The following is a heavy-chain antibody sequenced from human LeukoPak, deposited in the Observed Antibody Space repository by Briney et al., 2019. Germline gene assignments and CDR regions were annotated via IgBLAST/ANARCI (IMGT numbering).Heavy chain of an antibody. J-gene: IGHJ4*02. V-gene: IGHV5-51*01. CDR1: GYSFRHYW. Sequence: GESLKISCKASGYSFRHYWISWVRQMPGKGLEWMGIIYPGDSDTRYSPSFQGQVTISADKSSSTAYLQWSSLKASDTAMYFCARHSVRRTYYFDYWGQGTLVTVSS. D-gene: IGHD3-10*02. CDR2: IYPGDSDT. CDR3: ARHSVRRTYYFDY.